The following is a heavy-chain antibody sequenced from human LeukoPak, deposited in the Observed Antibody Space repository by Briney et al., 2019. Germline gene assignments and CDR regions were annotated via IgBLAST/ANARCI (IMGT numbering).Heavy chain of an antibody. Sequence: GGSLRLSCAASGFTFSDYYMSWIRQAPGKGLEWVSYISSSGSTIYYADSVKGRFTISRDNAKNSLYLQMNSLRAEDTAVYYCAKYRETDYGDYDAFDIWGQGTMVTVSS. CDR3: AKYRETDYGDYDAFDI. J-gene: IGHJ3*02. D-gene: IGHD4-17*01. CDR2: ISSSGSTI. V-gene: IGHV3-11*01. CDR1: GFTFSDYY.